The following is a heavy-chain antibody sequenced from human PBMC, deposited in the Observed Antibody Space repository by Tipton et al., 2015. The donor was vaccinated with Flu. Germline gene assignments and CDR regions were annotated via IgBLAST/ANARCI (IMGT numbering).Heavy chain of an antibody. D-gene: IGHD2-15*01. J-gene: IGHJ6*02. Sequence: SLRLSCAASGFTFSGYGIHWVRQAPGEGLEWVALISYNGDNKQYADSVNGRFTISRDNSKNTLYLQMNSLRPEDTAVYYCARDSQGCASMKGFIVSYATDVWCQGTAVTVSS. CDR1: GFTFSGYG. CDR3: ARDSQGCASMKGFIVSYATDV. V-gene: IGHV3-30*03. CDR2: ISYNGDNK.